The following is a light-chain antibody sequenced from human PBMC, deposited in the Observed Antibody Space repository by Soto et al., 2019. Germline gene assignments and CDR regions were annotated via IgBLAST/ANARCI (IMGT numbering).Light chain of an antibody. CDR1: SSDVGAYDY. Sequence: ALTQPPSASGSPGQSVTISCTGTSSDVGAYDYVSWYQQHPGKAPKLMIYEINKRPSGVPDRFSGSKSGNTASLTVSELQAEDEADYYCSSFAGSNNFPYVFGTGTKGTVL. J-gene: IGLJ1*01. V-gene: IGLV2-8*01. CDR3: SSFAGSNNFPYV. CDR2: EIN.